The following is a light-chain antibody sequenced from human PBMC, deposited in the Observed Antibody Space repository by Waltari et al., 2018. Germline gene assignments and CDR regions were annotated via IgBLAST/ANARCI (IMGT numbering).Light chain of an antibody. V-gene: IGLV2-14*03. CDR2: DVS. J-gene: IGLJ2*01. Sequence: QSALTQPASVSGSPGHSITISCSGTSSDPNPYNSFSWYQQHPGRGPKLIIYDVSHRPSGVSSRFSGSKSGSTASLTISGLQAEDEALYFCSSFISISARVVFGGGTKLTVL. CDR1: SSDPNPYNS. CDR3: SSFISISARVV.